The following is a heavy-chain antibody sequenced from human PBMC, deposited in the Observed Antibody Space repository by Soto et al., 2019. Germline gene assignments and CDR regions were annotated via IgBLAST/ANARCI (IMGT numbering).Heavy chain of an antibody. CDR3: AKGPKTGTTSSGYYFDY. CDR2: ISGSGGST. V-gene: IGHV3-23*01. J-gene: IGHJ4*02. CDR1: GFTFSSYA. Sequence: GGSLRLSCAASGFTFSSYAMSWVRQAPGKGLEWVSAISGSGGSTYYADSVKGRFTISRDNSKNTLYLQMNSLRAEDTAVYYCAKGPKTGTTSSGYYFDYWGQGTLVTVSS. D-gene: IGHD1-7*01.